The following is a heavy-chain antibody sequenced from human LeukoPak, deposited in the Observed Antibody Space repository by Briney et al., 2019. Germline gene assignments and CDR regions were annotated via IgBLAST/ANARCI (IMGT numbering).Heavy chain of an antibody. D-gene: IGHD2-15*01. V-gene: IGHV3-48*01. J-gene: IGHJ4*02. CDR1: GFTFSSYA. Sequence: GGSLRLSCAASGFTFSSYAMSWVRQAPGKGLEWVSYISTSGTTIYYADSLKGRFTISRDNARNSLYLQMNSLRAEDTAVYFCARDLSGPSFYWGQGTLVTVSS. CDR3: ARDLSGPSFY. CDR2: ISTSGTTI.